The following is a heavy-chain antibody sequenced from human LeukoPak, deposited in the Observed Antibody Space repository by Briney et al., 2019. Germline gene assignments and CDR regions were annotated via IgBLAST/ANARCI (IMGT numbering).Heavy chain of an antibody. Sequence: SEALSLTCTVSGGSIGTYYWSWIRQPPGKGLEWIGYIYYSGSTDYNPSLKSRVTISVDTSKNQFSLELTSVTAADTAVYYCARGLSGYSYGYYFDYWGQGTLFTVSS. V-gene: IGHV4-59*01. J-gene: IGHJ4*02. CDR1: GGSIGTYY. CDR2: IYYSGST. D-gene: IGHD5-18*01. CDR3: ARGLSGYSYGYYFDY.